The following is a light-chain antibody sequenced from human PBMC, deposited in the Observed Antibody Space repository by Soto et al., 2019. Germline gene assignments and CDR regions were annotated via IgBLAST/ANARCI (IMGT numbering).Light chain of an antibody. Sequence: QSALTQPRSVSGSPGQSVTISCTGTSSDVGDYNYVSWYQQHPGKAPKLMIYDVNKRPSGVPDRFSGSKSGNTASLTISGLQAEDEADYYCSSYAGTYTYVFGTGTKVTVL. V-gene: IGLV2-11*01. J-gene: IGLJ1*01. CDR3: SSYAGTYTYV. CDR1: SSDVGDYNY. CDR2: DVN.